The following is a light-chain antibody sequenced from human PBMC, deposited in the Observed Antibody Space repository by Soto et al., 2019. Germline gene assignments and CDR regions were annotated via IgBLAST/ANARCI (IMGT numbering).Light chain of an antibody. CDR1: SSDVGGYNY. CDR2: DVI. V-gene: IGLV2-14*01. J-gene: IGLJ2*01. Sequence: QSALTQPASVSGSPGQSISISCTGTSSDVGGYNYVSWYQRNPGKAPKVMIYDVINRPSGVSNRFSGSKSGNTASLTISGLQAEDEADYYCSSYSSSNTLVVFGGGTQLTVL. CDR3: SSYSSSNTLVV.